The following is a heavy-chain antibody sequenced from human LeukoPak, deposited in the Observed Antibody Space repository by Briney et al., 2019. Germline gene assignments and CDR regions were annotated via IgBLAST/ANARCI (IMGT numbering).Heavy chain of an antibody. CDR1: GYTLTDYY. CDR2: FNPNSGGT. Sequence: ASVKVSCKASGYTLTDYYIHWVRQAPGQGLEWMGWFNPNSGGTNYAPNFQGRVTMTRDTSITTAYMELSTLSSDDTAVYYCARFRHIAMVGTPHFDYWGQGTLVTVSS. D-gene: IGHD6-19*01. CDR3: ARFRHIAMVGTPHFDY. V-gene: IGHV1-2*02. J-gene: IGHJ4*02.